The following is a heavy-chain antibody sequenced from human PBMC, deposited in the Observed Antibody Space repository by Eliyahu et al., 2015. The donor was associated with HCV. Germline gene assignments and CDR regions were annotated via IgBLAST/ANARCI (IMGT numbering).Heavy chain of an antibody. Sequence: QVQLVQSGAEMKKPGASVRVSCKASGYTFPSYGXSWVRQAPGQGLEXMGWISVYNAXPXYXXKFEGRVTMTTDTXTGTAYMELRSLTSDDTAVYFCARGVYDSPALSYQYYFDYWGQGTLVTVSS. D-gene: IGHD3-22*01. CDR3: ARGVYDSPALSYQYYFDY. CDR2: ISVYNAXP. V-gene: IGHV1-18*04. J-gene: IGHJ4*02. CDR1: GYTFPSYG.